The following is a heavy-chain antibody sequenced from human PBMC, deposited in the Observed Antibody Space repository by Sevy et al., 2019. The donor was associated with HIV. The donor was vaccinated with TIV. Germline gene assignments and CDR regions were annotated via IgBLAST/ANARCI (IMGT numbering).Heavy chain of an antibody. Sequence: GGSLRLSCAASGFTFSSYWMSWVRQAPGKGLEWLATINRDGSETVYVEAVKGRFTISRHNPRKSVYLQMTSLSAEDTAVYYCARLFYGSADYWGQGTLVTVSS. D-gene: IGHD3-10*01. CDR3: ARLFYGSADY. J-gene: IGHJ4*02. CDR1: GFTFSSYW. V-gene: IGHV3-7*01. CDR2: INRDGSET.